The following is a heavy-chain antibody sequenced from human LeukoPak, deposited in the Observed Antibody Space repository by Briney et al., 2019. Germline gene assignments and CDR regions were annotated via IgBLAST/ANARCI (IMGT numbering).Heavy chain of an antibody. Sequence: GGSLRLSCAASGFTFSSYGMHWVRQAPGKGLEWVAVIWYDGSNKYYADSVKGRFTISRDNSKNTLYLQMNSLRAEDTAVYYCARESIAVAGAPFDYWGQGTLVTVSS. CDR1: GFTFSSYG. CDR3: ARESIAVAGAPFDY. CDR2: IWYDGSNK. D-gene: IGHD6-19*01. J-gene: IGHJ4*02. V-gene: IGHV3-33*01.